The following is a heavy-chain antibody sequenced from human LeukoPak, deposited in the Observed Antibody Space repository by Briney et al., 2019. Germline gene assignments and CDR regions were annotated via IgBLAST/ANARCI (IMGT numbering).Heavy chain of an antibody. Sequence: GGSLRLSCAASGFTFSRYWMRWGRQAPGKGVEWVANINQDGSGKDYVDSVKGGFTISRENAKDTLYMQMKRQRGDDTAVYFCARIAGGIYCNGGSCYSDYWGQGTLVTVSS. V-gene: IGHV3-7*01. D-gene: IGHD2-15*01. CDR1: GFTFSRYW. CDR2: INQDGSGK. CDR3: ARIAGGIYCNGGSCYSDY. J-gene: IGHJ4*02.